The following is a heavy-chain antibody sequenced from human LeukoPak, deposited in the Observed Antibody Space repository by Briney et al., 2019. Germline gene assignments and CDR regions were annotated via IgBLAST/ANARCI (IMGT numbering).Heavy chain of an antibody. V-gene: IGHV1-3*01. CDR3: ARRQSGYSYGSLFDY. J-gene: IGHJ4*02. D-gene: IGHD5-18*01. CDR1: GYTFTSYA. CDR2: INAGNGNT. Sequence: GASVKVSCKASGYTFTSYAMHWVRQALGQRLEWMGWINAGNGNTKYSQKFQGRVTITRDTSASTAYMELSSLRSEDTAVYYCARRQSGYSYGSLFDYWGQGTLVTVSS.